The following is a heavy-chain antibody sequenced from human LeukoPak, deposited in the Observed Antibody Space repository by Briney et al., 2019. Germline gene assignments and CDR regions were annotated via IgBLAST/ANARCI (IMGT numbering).Heavy chain of an antibody. CDR2: IYYSGST. Sequence: SETLSLTCTVSGGSISSYYWSWIRQPPGKGLEWIGYIYYSGSTNYNPSLKSRVTISVDTSKNQFSLKLSSVTAADTAVYYCARRTGYPYYFDYWGQGTLVAVSS. J-gene: IGHJ4*02. CDR1: GGSISSYY. CDR3: ARRTGYPYYFDY. V-gene: IGHV4-59*08. D-gene: IGHD1-1*01.